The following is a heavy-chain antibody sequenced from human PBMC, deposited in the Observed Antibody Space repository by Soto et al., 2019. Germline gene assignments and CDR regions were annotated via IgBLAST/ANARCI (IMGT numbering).Heavy chain of an antibody. CDR2: ISGSGGST. V-gene: IGHV3-23*01. Sequence: PGRSKRLCHAASGGNFINYAMSWVRQDPGKGLEWVSAISGSGGSTYYADSVKGRFTISRDNSKNTLYLQMNSLRAEDTAVYYCAKDIRFHDYWGQGTLVTVSS. J-gene: IGHJ4*02. D-gene: IGHD3-3*01. CDR1: GGNFINYA. CDR3: AKDIRFHDY.